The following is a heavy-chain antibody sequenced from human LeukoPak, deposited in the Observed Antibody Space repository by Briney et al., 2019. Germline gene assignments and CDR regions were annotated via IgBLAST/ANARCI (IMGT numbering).Heavy chain of an antibody. J-gene: IGHJ5*02. Sequence: GGSLRLSCAASGFTFSSYGMHWVRQAPGKGLEWVAVIPYDGSNKYYADSVKGRFTISRDNSKNTLYLQMNSLRAEDTAVSYCAKWRLGGGDCLYHWGQGTLVTVSS. V-gene: IGHV3-30*18. D-gene: IGHD2-21*02. CDR3: AKWRLGGGDCLYH. CDR2: IPYDGSNK. CDR1: GFTFSSYG.